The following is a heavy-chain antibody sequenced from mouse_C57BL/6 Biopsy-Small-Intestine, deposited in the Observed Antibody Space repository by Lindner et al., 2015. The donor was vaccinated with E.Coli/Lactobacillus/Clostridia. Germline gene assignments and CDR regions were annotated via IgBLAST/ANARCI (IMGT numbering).Heavy chain of an antibody. CDR1: GFTFSDYG. CDR3: ARDRHYYGSSYGFAY. D-gene: IGHD1-1*01. CDR2: ISSGSSTI. V-gene: IGHV5-17*03. Sequence: VQLQEVWGGLVKPGGSLKLSCAASGFTFSDYGMHWVRQAPEKGLEWVAYISSGSSTIYYADTVKGRFTISRDNAKNNLYLQMSHLKSEDTAMYYCARDRHYYGSSYGFAYWGQGTLVTVSA. J-gene: IGHJ3*01.